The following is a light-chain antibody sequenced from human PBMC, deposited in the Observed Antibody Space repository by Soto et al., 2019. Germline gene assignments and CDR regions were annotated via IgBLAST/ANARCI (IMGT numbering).Light chain of an antibody. CDR1: RSFTNNY. V-gene: IGKV3-20*01. CDR3: QMSYSRSTSA. CDR2: GAS. Sequence: EIVLTQSPGTLSFFPGERATLSYRASRSFTNNYLAWHQQKPGQTPRLLIYGASSRATGIPDRFSGTGSETDFTLTISRLEPEDFATYYCQMSYSRSTSAFGPGTKVDIK. J-gene: IGKJ3*01.